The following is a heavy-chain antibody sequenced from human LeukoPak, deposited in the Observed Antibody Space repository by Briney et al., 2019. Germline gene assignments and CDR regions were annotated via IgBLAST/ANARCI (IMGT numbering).Heavy chain of an antibody. CDR2: ISSSSSSI. Sequence: GGSLRLSCAASGFAFSSYSMKWVRQAPGKGLEWVSQISSSSSSISYADSVKGRFTISRDNGKNSLYLQMNSLRAEDTAVYYCATESSRSSAFWGQGTLVTVCS. CDR1: GFAFSSYS. J-gene: IGHJ4*02. V-gene: IGHV3-48*01. CDR3: ATESSRSSAF. D-gene: IGHD6-6*01.